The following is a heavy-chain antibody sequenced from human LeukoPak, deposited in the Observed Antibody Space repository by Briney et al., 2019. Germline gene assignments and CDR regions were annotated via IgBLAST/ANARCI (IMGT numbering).Heavy chain of an antibody. CDR3: ARGHYYDGSGYYRYYFYAMDV. V-gene: IGHV3-7*02. J-gene: IGHJ6*02. CDR1: GFTFSSYW. D-gene: IGHD3-22*01. CDR2: IKEDGSEK. Sequence: GGSLRLSCAASGFTFSSYWMSWVRQAPGKGLEWVANIKEDGSEKYYVDSVKGRFTISRDNAKNSLYLQMNSLSAEDTAVYYCARGHYYDGSGYYRYYFYAMDVWGQGTTVTVSS.